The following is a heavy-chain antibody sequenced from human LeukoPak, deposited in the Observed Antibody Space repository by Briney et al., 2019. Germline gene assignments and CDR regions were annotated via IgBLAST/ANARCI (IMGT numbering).Heavy chain of an antibody. Sequence: ASVKVSCKVSGYTLTELSMHWVRQAPGKGLEWMGGFDPEDGETIYAQKFQGRVTMTEDTSTDTAYMELSSLRSEDTAVYYCATDLVVTHHFDYWGQGTLVTVSP. CDR3: ATDLVVTHHFDY. CDR2: FDPEDGET. J-gene: IGHJ4*02. V-gene: IGHV1-24*01. D-gene: IGHD2-21*02. CDR1: GYTLTELS.